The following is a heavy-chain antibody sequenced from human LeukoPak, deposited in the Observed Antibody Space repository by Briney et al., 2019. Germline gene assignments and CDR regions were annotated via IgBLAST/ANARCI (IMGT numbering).Heavy chain of an antibody. CDR1: GGSISSFY. J-gene: IGHJ4*02. CDR2: IYYSGST. V-gene: IGHV4-59*12. D-gene: IGHD5-24*01. CDR3: AREGGYLQLRYFDY. Sequence: SETLSLTCTVSGGSISSFYWSWIRQPPGKGLEWIGYIYYSGSTNYNPSLKSRVTISVDTSKNQFFLKVSSVTAADTAVYYCAREGGYLQLRYFDYWGQGTLVTVSS.